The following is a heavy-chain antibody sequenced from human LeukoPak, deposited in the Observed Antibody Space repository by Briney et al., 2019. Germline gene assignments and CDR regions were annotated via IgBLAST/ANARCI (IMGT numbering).Heavy chain of an antibody. J-gene: IGHJ4*02. V-gene: IGHV1-18*01. D-gene: IGHD2-2*01. CDR3: ARDVEAAFCSTSTCYDLVFDY. CDR1: GYTFTQYG. CDR2: ISAYNGNT. Sequence: VASVKVSCKASGYTFTQYGISWVRQAPGQGLEWMGWISAYNGNTNYVQKFQGRVTMTTDTSTSTAYMELTGLRSDDTAVYYCARDVEAAFCSTSTCYDLVFDYWGQGTLVTVSS.